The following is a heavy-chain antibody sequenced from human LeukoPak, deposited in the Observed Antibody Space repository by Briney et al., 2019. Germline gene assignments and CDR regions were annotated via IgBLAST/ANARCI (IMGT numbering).Heavy chain of an antibody. J-gene: IGHJ5*02. CDR1: GYSFSNYW. Sequence: GESLKISCKGSGYSFSNYWIGWVRQMPGKGLEWMGIIYPGEYDIRYSPSFQGQVTISADKSISTAYLQWSSLKASDTAMYYCARAAGNNWFDPWGQGTLVTVSS. D-gene: IGHD6-25*01. V-gene: IGHV5-51*01. CDR3: ARAAGNNWFDP. CDR2: IYPGEYDI.